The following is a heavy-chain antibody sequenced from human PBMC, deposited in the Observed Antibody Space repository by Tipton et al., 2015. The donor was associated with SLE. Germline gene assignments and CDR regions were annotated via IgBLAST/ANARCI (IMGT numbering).Heavy chain of an antibody. V-gene: IGHV4-39*07. D-gene: IGHD4/OR15-4a*01. CDR2: IYYSGKT. J-gene: IGHJ4*02. CDR3: AREDYNSFDY. Sequence: TLSLTCTVSGGSISSSAYYWDWLRQPPGKGLEWIGNIYYSGKTYLNPSLQSRVSISIDTSKNQFSLKLTSVTAADTAVYYCAREDYNSFDYWGQGNLVTVSS. CDR1: GGSISSSAYY.